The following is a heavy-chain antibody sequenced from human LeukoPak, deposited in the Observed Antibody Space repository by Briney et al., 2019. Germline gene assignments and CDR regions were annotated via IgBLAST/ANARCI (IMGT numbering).Heavy chain of an antibody. V-gene: IGHV4-59*01. Sequence: SETLSLTCTLSGVSINTYFWSWIRQPPGKGLEWIGYVYYNGITNYNPSLKSRVSISLDTSKNQFSLRLNSVTAAETAVYYCASQLGGKTFHWGQGTLVTVSS. D-gene: IGHD1/OR15-1a*01. CDR1: GVSINTYF. CDR3: ASQLGGKTFH. CDR2: VYYNGIT. J-gene: IGHJ4*02.